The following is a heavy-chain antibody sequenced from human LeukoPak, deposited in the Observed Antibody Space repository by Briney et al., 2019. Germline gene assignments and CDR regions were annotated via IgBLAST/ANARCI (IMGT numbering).Heavy chain of an antibody. CDR2: IYSGGST. CDR1: GFTVSSNF. V-gene: IGHV3-53*04. Sequence: GGSLRLSCAASGFTVSSNFMSWVRQAPGRGLEWVSVIYSGGSTYYADSVKGRFTISRHNSKNTLYLQMNSLRAEDTAVYYCARLYGTFLEWSPYFDYWGQGTLVTVSS. CDR3: ARLYGTFLEWSPYFDY. J-gene: IGHJ4*02. D-gene: IGHD3-3*02.